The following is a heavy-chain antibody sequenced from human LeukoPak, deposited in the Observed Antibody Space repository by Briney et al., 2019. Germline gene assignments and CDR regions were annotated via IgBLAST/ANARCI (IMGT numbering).Heavy chain of an antibody. CDR3: ARRSGAANQRGYFGY. D-gene: IGHD6-13*01. Sequence: GESLKSSCKGSGYSFTSYLIGGVRHMPAKGLGWMGIIYLVDSETRYTPSFPGQVPIPADKSLRTAYLQWRSLKASDPGMYYCARRSGAANQRGYFGYWGQGNLVTVFS. CDR2: IYLVDSET. V-gene: IGHV5-51*01. J-gene: IGHJ4*02. CDR1: GYSFTSYL.